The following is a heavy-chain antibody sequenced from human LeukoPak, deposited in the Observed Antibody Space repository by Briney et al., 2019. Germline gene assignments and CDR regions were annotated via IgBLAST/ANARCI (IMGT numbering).Heavy chain of an antibody. CDR3: AREGDIVVVPAANFDY. V-gene: IGHV6-1*01. D-gene: IGHD2-2*01. J-gene: IGHJ4*02. CDR1: GDSVSSNSAA. CDR2: TYYRSKWYN. Sequence: SQTLSLTCAISGDSVSSNSAAWNWIRQSPSRGLEWLGRTYYRSKWYNDYAVSVKSRITINPDTSKNQFSLQLNSVTPEDTAVYYCAREGDIVVVPAANFDYWGQGTLVTVSS.